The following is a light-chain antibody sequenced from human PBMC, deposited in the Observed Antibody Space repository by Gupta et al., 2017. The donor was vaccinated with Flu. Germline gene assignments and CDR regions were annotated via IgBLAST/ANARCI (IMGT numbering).Light chain of an antibody. V-gene: IGKV1-9*01. CDR2: AAS. J-gene: IGKJ4*01. Sequence: PSFLSASVGDRVTITCRASQDISSYLAWYQQKPGKAPNLLIYAASTLESGVPSRFSGSGSGTEFTLTISSLQPEDFATYFCQQSNSYPPGIGGGTKVEIK. CDR1: QDISSY. CDR3: QQSNSYPPG.